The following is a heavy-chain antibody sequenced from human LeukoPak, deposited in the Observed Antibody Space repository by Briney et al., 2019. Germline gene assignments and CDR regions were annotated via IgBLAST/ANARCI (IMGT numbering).Heavy chain of an antibody. CDR2: INLRADTT. D-gene: IGHD3-10*01. CDR1: GYSFSTYF. CDR3: ARELPHSYFFDH. Sequence: GASVKVSCKASGYSFSTYFVHWLRQAPGQGLEWMGMINLRADTTVRSQNFQGRVTMTRDMSTSTVHMELSSLRSEDTAVYYCARELPHSYFFDHWGQGTLVTVSS. J-gene: IGHJ4*02. V-gene: IGHV1-46*01.